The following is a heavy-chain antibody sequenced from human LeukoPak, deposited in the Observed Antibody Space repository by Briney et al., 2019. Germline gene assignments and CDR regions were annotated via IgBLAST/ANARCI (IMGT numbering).Heavy chain of an antibody. CDR3: ARGAAGNVRDFDY. J-gene: IGHJ4*02. CDR1: GGSFSGYY. D-gene: IGHD6-19*01. Sequence: PSETLSLTCAVYGGSFSGYYWSWIRQPPGKGLEWIGEINHSGSTNYNPFLKSRVTISVDTSKNQFSLKLSSVTAADTAVYYCARGAAGNVRDFDYWGQGTLVTVSS. V-gene: IGHV4-34*01. CDR2: INHSGST.